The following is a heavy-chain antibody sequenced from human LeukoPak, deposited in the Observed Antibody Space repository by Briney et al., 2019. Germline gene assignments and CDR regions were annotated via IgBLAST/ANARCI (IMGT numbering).Heavy chain of an antibody. CDR3: ARGLYYDFWSGYFGYYGMDV. Sequence: ASVKVSCKASGYTFTSYGISWVRQAPGQGLEWMGWISAYNGNTNYAQKLQGRVTMPTDTSTSTAYMELRSLRSDDTAVYYWARGLYYDFWSGYFGYYGMDVWGQGTTVTVSS. V-gene: IGHV1-18*01. CDR1: GYTFTSYG. J-gene: IGHJ6*02. CDR2: ISAYNGNT. D-gene: IGHD3-3*01.